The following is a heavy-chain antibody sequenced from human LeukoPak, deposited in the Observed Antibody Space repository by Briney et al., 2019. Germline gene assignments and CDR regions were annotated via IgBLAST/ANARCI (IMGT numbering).Heavy chain of an antibody. J-gene: IGHJ4*02. CDR3: ARHPGYSSSWYPYTFDY. D-gene: IGHD6-13*01. CDR2: IYYSGST. Sequence: PSETLSLTCAVYGGSFSGYYWSWIRQPPGKGLEWIGYIYYSGSTNYNPSLKSRVTISVDTSKNQFSLKLSSVTAADTAVYYCARHPGYSSSWYPYTFDYWGQGTLVTVSS. CDR1: GGSFSGYY. V-gene: IGHV4-59*08.